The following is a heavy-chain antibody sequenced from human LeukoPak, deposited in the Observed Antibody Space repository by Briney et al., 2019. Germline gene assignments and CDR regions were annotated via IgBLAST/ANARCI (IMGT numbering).Heavy chain of an antibody. D-gene: IGHD2-15*01. CDR2: IKQDGSEK. Sequence: GGSLRLSCAASGFTFSTYWMNWVRQAPRKGLEWVANIKQDGSEKYYVDSVKGRFTISRDNAKNSLYLQMNSLRVEDMAVYYCAKVPFVVVVAATQYYFDYWGQGTLVTVSS. CDR3: AKVPFVVVVAATQYYFDY. CDR1: GFTFSTYW. J-gene: IGHJ4*02. V-gene: IGHV3-7*01.